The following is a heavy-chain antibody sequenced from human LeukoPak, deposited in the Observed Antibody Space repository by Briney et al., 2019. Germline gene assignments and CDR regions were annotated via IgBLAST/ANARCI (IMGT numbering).Heavy chain of an antibody. CDR2: IYYSGST. J-gene: IGHJ4*02. CDR1: GGSISSYY. V-gene: IGHV4-59*01. Sequence: SETLSITCTVSGGSISSYYWSWIRQPPGKGLAWIGHIYYSGSTNYNPSLKSRVTISVDTSKNQFSLKLSSVTAADTAVYYCARAEGTIFGVVNPSYYFDYWGQGTLVTVSS. D-gene: IGHD3-3*01. CDR3: ARAEGTIFGVVNPSYYFDY.